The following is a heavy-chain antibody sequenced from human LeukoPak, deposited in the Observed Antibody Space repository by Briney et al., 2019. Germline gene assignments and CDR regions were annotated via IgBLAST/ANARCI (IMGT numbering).Heavy chain of an antibody. Sequence: PSETLSLTCTVSDASFNTHYWTWIRQPPGKGLEWIGYISYGGSTNYSPSLKSRVTISVDTSKNQFFLRLTSLTAADTAVYYCARDPTTVTKGFDIWGQGTMVTVSS. CDR3: ARDPTTVTKGFDI. J-gene: IGHJ3*02. CDR2: ISYGGST. CDR1: DASFNTHY. V-gene: IGHV4-59*11. D-gene: IGHD4-17*01.